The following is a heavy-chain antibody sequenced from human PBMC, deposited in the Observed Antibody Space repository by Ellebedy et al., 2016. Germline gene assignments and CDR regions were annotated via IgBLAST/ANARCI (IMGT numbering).Heavy chain of an antibody. Sequence: GGSLRLSCAASGFTFSNAWMNWVRQAPGKGLEWVGRIKSKTDGGAADYAAPVKGRFTISRDDSKTTLYLQMNSLKTEDTAVYFCTTVYRYNYDSVWGQGTLATVSS. J-gene: IGHJ4*02. CDR2: IKSKTDGGAA. D-gene: IGHD5-18*01. CDR3: TTVYRYNYDSV. V-gene: IGHV3-15*01. CDR1: GFTFSNAW.